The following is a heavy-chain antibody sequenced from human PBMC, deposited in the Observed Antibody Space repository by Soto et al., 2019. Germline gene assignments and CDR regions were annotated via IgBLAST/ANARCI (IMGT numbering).Heavy chain of an antibody. D-gene: IGHD2-15*01. V-gene: IGHV4-31*03. Sequence: TLSLTCTVSGGSISSGGYYWSWIRQHPGKGLEWIGYIYYSGSTYYNPSLKSRVTISVDTSKNQFSLKLSSVTAADTAVYYCVRGLRGFSGAFDIWGQGTMVTVSS. CDR3: VRGLRGFSGAFDI. CDR2: IYYSGST. J-gene: IGHJ3*02. CDR1: GGSISSGGYY.